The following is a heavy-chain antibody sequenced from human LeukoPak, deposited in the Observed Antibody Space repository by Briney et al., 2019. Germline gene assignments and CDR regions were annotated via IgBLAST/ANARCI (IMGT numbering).Heavy chain of an antibody. CDR2: ISRSGNNI. D-gene: IGHD2-21*02. V-gene: IGHV3-48*03. Sequence: PGGSLRLSCAASGFIFSSYEMNWVRQAPGKGLEWVSYISRSGNNIYYADSVKGRFTMSRDNAKNSMSLQMNSLRAEDTAVYYCARDGERGGDLDYWGQGTLVTVSA. J-gene: IGHJ4*02. CDR1: GFIFSSYE. CDR3: ARDGERGGDLDY.